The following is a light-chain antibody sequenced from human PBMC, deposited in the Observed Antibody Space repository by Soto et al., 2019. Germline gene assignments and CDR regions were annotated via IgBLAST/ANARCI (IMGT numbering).Light chain of an antibody. V-gene: IGLV2-8*01. CDR1: SNEVGAYNY. CDR2: EVN. J-gene: IGLJ1*01. Sequence: SVLTQPPSASRSPGQSVTISCPGNSNEVGAYNYVSWYQQHPGKAPKLMIYEVNKRPSGVPDRFSGSKSGNTASMTVSGLQAEDEADYYCSSYAGSNNFVFGTGTKVTVL. CDR3: SSYAGSNNFV.